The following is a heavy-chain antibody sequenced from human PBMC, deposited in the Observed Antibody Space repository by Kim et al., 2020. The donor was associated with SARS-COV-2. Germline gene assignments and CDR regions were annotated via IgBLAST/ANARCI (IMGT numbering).Heavy chain of an antibody. CDR2: IWYDGSNK. Sequence: GGSLRLSCAASGFTFSSYGMHWVRQAPGKGLEWVAVIWYDGSNKYYADSVKGRFTISRDNSKNTLFLQMNSLGAEDTAVYYCAKGSYGSGSFPPDDWGQG. J-gene: IGHJ4*02. D-gene: IGHD3-10*01. CDR1: GFTFSSYG. V-gene: IGHV3-33*06. CDR3: AKGSYGSGSFPPDD.